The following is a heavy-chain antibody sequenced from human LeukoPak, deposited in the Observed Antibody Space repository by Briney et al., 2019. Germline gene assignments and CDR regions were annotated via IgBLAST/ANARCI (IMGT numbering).Heavy chain of an antibody. Sequence: PSETLSLTCTVSGDSIIGYYWSWIRQPPGKGLEWIGYIHHSGSTNYNPSLKSRVTISVDTSTNYFSLKLSSVTAADTAVYYCARGERLGPDYWGQGTLVTVSS. CDR2: IHHSGST. CDR3: ARGERLGPDY. V-gene: IGHV4-59*01. J-gene: IGHJ4*02. CDR1: GDSIIGYY. D-gene: IGHD1-1*01.